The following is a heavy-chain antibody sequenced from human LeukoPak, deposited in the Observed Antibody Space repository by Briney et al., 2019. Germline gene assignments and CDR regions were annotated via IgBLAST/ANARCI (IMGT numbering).Heavy chain of an antibody. V-gene: IGHV4-59*01. Sequence: PSETLSLTCTVSGGSISSYYWSWIRQPPGKGLEWIGYSGSTNYNPSLKSRVTISVDTSKNQFSLKLSSVTAADTAVYYCARRAVDNWFDPWGQGTLVTVSS. CDR2: SGST. CDR3: ARRAVDNWFDP. J-gene: IGHJ5*02. CDR1: GGSISSYY.